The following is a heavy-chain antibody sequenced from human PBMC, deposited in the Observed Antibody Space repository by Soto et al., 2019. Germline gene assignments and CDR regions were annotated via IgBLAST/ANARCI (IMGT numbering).Heavy chain of an antibody. D-gene: IGHD3-22*01. J-gene: IGHJ4*02. CDR2: IYYSGST. V-gene: IGHV4-39*03. CDR3: TIYYDSSGYLLGY. CDR1: GGSISSSSFP. Sequence: PSETLSLTCTVSGGSISSSSFPWGWIRQPPGKGLEWIGSIYYSGSTYYSPSLKSRVTISVDTSKNQFSLKLSSVTAADTAVYYCTIYYDSSGYLLGYWGQGTLVTVSS.